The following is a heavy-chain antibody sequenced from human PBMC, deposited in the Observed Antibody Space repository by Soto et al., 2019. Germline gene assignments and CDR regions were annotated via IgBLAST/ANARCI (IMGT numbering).Heavy chain of an antibody. CDR3: AKEKDYDYVWGSYRYTSDY. J-gene: IGHJ4*02. CDR2: VGNAGRDT. D-gene: IGHD3-16*02. V-gene: IGHV3-23*01. Sequence: PGGSLRLSCAASGFTFSNYAMSWVRQAPGKGLEWVSSVGNAGRDTYHADSVKGRFSISRDNSRNTLSLQMNSLRAEDTAVYYCAKEKDYDYVWGSYRYTSDYWGQGTLVTVSS. CDR1: GFTFSNYA.